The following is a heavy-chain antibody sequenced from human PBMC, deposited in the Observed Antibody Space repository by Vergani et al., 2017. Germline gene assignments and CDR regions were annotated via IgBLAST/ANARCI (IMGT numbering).Heavy chain of an antibody. Sequence: EVQLVESGGGLVKPGGSLRLSCAASGFNFSSYTMNWVRQAPGKGLEWVSSISSSSIYIYYADSVKGRFTISRDNAKNSMYLQTNGLRAEDTAVYYCARDRPGQPPFYDYIWGSYRSEGYWGQGTLVTVSS. V-gene: IGHV3-21*06. D-gene: IGHD3-16*02. CDR1: GFNFSSYT. CDR2: ISSSSIYI. J-gene: IGHJ4*02. CDR3: ARDRPGQPPFYDYIWGSYRSEGY.